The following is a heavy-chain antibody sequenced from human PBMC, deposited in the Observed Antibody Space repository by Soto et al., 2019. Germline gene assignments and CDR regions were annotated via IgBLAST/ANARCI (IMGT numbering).Heavy chain of an antibody. CDR2: ISVYNGDT. CDR3: ARSSLSGSHNY. J-gene: IGHJ4*02. Sequence: QVQLVQSGAEVKKPGASVKVSCKASGYTFTSYGITWVRQAPGQGLEWMGWISVYNGDTNYAQNLQGRVTMTTDTSTSTAYMELRCLRSDDTAVYYCARSSLSGSHNYSGQGTLVTVSS. D-gene: IGHD1-26*01. CDR1: GYTFTSYG. V-gene: IGHV1-18*01.